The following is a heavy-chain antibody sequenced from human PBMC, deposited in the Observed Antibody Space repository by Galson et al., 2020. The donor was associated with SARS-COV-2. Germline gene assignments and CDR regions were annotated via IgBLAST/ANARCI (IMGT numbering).Heavy chain of an antibody. Sequence: GESLKISCAASGLIFSSYGMHWVRQAPGKGLEWVAVISYDGSYIDYADSVTGRFTISRDNSKNTLYLQLNSLRAEDTAVYFCALTTSSGYFYGRRGAHAFDIWGQGTMVTVSS. CDR3: ALTTSSGYFYGRRGAHAFDI. CDR2: ISYDGSYI. D-gene: IGHD3-22*01. J-gene: IGHJ3*02. CDR1: GLIFSSYG. V-gene: IGHV3-30*03.